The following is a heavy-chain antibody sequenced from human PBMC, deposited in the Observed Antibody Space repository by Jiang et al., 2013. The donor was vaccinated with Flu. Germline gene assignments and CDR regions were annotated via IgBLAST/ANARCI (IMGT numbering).Heavy chain of an antibody. CDR3: AKHQAGETATILDYYHGMDV. D-gene: IGHD5-24*01. J-gene: IGHJ6*02. CDR1: RFAFSNYA. Sequence: VQLLESGGGLVQPGGSLRLSCSASRFAFSNYAMTWVRQAPGKGLEWVSTISGSGGSTYYADSAKGRFTISRDNSKNTLYLRMNNLRAEDTAVYYCAKHQAGETATILDYYHGMDVWGQGTTVTVSS. V-gene: IGHV3-23*01. CDR2: ISGSGGST.